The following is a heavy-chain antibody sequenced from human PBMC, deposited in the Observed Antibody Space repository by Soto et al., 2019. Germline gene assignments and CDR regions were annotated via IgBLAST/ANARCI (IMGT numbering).Heavy chain of an antibody. D-gene: IGHD5-18*01. V-gene: IGHV3-74*01. CDR1: GFTFSNSW. J-gene: IGHJ4*02. CDR3: VKDGFSMVKSWDY. Sequence: GGSLRLSCAASGFTFSNSWMHWVRQVSGKGLEWVSRINADGTSTSYADSVKGRFTISRDNAKNTLYLHVNSLRAEDTAVYYCVKDGFSMVKSWDYWGQGTLVTVYS. CDR2: INADGTST.